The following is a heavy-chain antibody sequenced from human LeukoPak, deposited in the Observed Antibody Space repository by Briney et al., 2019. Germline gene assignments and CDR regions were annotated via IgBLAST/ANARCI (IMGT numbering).Heavy chain of an antibody. CDR3: ARINGDYEEADY. J-gene: IGHJ4*02. D-gene: IGHD4-17*01. Sequence: GASVKASCKASGYTFTSYGISWVRQAPGQGLERMGWISAYNGNTNYAQKLQGRVTMTTDTSTSTVYMELRSLRSDDTAVYYCARINGDYEEADYWGQGTLVTVSS. V-gene: IGHV1-18*01. CDR1: GYTFTSYG. CDR2: ISAYNGNT.